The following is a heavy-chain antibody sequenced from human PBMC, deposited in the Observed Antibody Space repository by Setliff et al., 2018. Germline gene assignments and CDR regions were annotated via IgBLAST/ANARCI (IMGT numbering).Heavy chain of an antibody. J-gene: IGHJ4*02. Sequence: PGGSLRLSCAASGFTFSSFAMSWVRQAPGKRLEWVSIINVGGTNTYYRDSVKGRFTISRDNSKSTLYLQMNSLRAEDTAIYYCAKDKDVRVDYFDYWGSGTLVTVSS. CDR2: INVGGTNT. CDR3: AKDKDVRVDYFDY. V-gene: IGHV3-23*01. CDR1: GFTFSSFA. D-gene: IGHD3-10*01.